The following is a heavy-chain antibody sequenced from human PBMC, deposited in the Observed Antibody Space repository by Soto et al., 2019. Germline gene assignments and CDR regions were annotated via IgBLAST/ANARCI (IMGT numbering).Heavy chain of an antibody. CDR2: IYWDDDK. V-gene: IGHV2-5*02. J-gene: IGHJ5*02. D-gene: IGHD4-4*01. CDR3: ARRHRSNVNCFDP. Sequence: GSGPTRVKPTQTLALTCTFSGFSLSDTEVGVGWIRQPPGKALEWLAFIYWDDDKRYSTSLKTRLTITKDTSKNQVVLTMTNMDPEDTATYYCARRHRSNVNCFDPGGQGTLVTVSS. CDR1: GFSLSDTEVG.